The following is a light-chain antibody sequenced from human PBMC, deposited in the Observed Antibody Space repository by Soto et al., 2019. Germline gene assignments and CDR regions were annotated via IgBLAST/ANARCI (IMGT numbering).Light chain of an antibody. CDR1: QSVSGW. Sequence: DIQMTQSPSTLSASVGDRVIITCRASQSVSGWLAWYRQKPGKAPEPLIYSASTLETGVPSRFSGSGSGTDFTLTVSSLQREDFATYYCQQYERYPLTFGGGTKVEIK. CDR3: QQYERYPLT. V-gene: IGKV1-5*03. CDR2: SAS. J-gene: IGKJ4*01.